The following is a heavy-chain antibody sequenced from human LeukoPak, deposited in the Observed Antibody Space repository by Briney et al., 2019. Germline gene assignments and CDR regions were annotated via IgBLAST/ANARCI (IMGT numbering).Heavy chain of an antibody. CDR2: ISSSGSTI. Sequence: GGSLRLSCAASGFTFSDYYMGWIRQAPGKGLEWVSYISSSGSTIYYADSVKGRFTISRDNAKNSLYPQMNSLRAEDTAVYYCARVDIVVSVDYWGQGTLVTVSS. V-gene: IGHV3-11*01. J-gene: IGHJ4*02. CDR1: GFTFSDYY. CDR3: ARVDIVVSVDY. D-gene: IGHD2-2*03.